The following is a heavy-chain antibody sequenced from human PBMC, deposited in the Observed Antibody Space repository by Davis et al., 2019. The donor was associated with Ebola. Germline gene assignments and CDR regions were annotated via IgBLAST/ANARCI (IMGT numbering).Heavy chain of an antibody. CDR3: ARHGGNYNYYYGMDV. CDR2: IYPGDSDT. CDR1: GYSFTSYW. D-gene: IGHD4-11*01. J-gene: IGHJ6*02. Sequence: PGGSLRLSCKGSGYSFTSYWIGWVRQMPGKGLEWMGIIYPGDSDTRYSPSFQGQVTISADKSISTAYLQWSSLKASDTAMYYCARHGGNYNYYYGMDVWGQGTTVTVSS. V-gene: IGHV5-51*01.